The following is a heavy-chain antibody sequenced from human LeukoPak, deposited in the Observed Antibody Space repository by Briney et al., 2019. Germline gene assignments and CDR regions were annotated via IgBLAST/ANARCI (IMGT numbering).Heavy chain of an antibody. Sequence: GASVKVSCKASGYTFTGYYMHWVRQAPGQGLEWMGWINPNSGGTNYAQKFQGRVTMTRDTSISTAYMELSRLRSDDTAVYYCARVGQLKSRRGQDFDYWGQGTLVTVSS. CDR2: INPNSGGT. V-gene: IGHV1-2*02. CDR1: GYTFTGYY. CDR3: ARVGQLKSRRGQDFDY. J-gene: IGHJ4*02. D-gene: IGHD1-1*01.